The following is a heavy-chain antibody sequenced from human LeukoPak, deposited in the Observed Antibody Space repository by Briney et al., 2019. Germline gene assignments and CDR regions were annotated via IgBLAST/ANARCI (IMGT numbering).Heavy chain of an antibody. CDR1: GGSFSGYY. CDR2: INHSGST. CDR3: ARDARAAVNYYYYYMDV. D-gene: IGHD6-13*01. V-gene: IGHV4-34*01. J-gene: IGHJ6*03. Sequence: SETLSLTCAVYGGSFSGYYWSWIRQPPGKGLEWIGEINHSGSTNYNPSLKSRVTISVDTSKNQFSLKLSSVTAADTAVYYCARDARAAVNYYYYYMDVWGKGNTVTVSS.